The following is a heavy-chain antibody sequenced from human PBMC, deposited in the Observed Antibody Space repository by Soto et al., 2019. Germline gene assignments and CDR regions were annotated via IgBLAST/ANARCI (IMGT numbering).Heavy chain of an antibody. CDR3: AGSQGFGELLLTFDY. D-gene: IGHD3-10*01. CDR1: GGTFSSYT. V-gene: IGHV1-69*02. J-gene: IGHJ4*02. Sequence: QVQLVQSGAEVKKPGCSVKVPCKASGGTFSSYTISWVRQAPGQGLEWMGRIIPILGIANYAQKFQGRVTITADKSTSTAYMELSSLRSEDTAVYYCAGSQGFGELLLTFDYWGQGTLVNVSS. CDR2: IIPILGIA.